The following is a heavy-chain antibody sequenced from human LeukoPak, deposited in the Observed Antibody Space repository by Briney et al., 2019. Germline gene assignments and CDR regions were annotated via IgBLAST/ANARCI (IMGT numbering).Heavy chain of an antibody. J-gene: IGHJ3*02. CDR2: IYHSGST. D-gene: IGHD5-12*01. Sequence: SETLSLTCAVYGGSFSGYYWSWIRQPPGKGLEWIGYIYHSGSTYYNPSLKSRVTISVDRSKNQFSLKLSSVTAADTAVYYCARAGKKWLRKSGAFDIWGQGTMVTVSS. CDR3: ARAGKKWLRKSGAFDI. V-gene: IGHV4-30-2*01. CDR1: GGSFSGYY.